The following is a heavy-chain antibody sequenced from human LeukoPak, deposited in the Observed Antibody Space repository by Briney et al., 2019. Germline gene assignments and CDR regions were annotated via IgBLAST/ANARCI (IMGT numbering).Heavy chain of an antibody. CDR2: IYSGGST. CDR1: GFTVSSNY. D-gene: IGHD3-22*01. CDR3: ARAGYYDSSGLFGAFDI. V-gene: IGHV3-66*02. J-gene: IGHJ3*02. Sequence: GGSRRLSCAASGFTVSSNYMSWVRQAPGKGLEWVSVIYSGGSTYYADSVKGRFTISRDNSKNTLYLQMNSLRAEDTAVYYCARAGYYDSSGLFGAFDIWGQGTMVTVSS.